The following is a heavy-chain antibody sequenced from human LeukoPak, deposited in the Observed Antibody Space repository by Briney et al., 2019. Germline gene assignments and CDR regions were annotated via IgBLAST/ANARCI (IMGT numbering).Heavy chain of an antibody. D-gene: IGHD3-10*01. Sequence: XETXXXXXXVSGGSISSXAXXXGWLRQPXGXXXXWIATIYYSESTYYNPSLKSRITISVDTSKNQFSLKLSSVTAADTALYYCARGITRRRTFDIWGQGTMVTVSS. CDR3: ARGITRRRTFDI. CDR1: GGSISSXAXX. J-gene: IGHJ3*02. CDR2: IYYSEST. V-gene: IGHV4-39*07.